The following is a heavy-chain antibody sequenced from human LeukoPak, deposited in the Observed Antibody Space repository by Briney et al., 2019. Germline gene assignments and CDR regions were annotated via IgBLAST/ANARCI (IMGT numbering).Heavy chain of an antibody. CDR2: IYHSGST. D-gene: IGHD3-10*01. V-gene: IGHV4-30-2*01. CDR3: AGAGDSDTYYCPFQH. J-gene: IGHJ1*01. Sequence: SETLSLTCTVSGGSISSGGYYWSWIRQPPGKGLEWIGYIYHSGSTYYNPSLKSRVTISVDRSKNQFSLKLSSVTAADTAVYYCAGAGDSDTYYCPFQHWGQGTLVTVSS. CDR1: GGSISSGGYY.